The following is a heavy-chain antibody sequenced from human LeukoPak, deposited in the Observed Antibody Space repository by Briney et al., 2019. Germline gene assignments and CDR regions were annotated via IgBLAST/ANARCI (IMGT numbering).Heavy chain of an antibody. CDR2: ISPHNRNT. J-gene: IGHJ5*02. CDR3: AREVDDIVVVVAASWFDP. V-gene: IGHV1-18*01. CDR1: GYPFTTYG. D-gene: IGHD2-15*01. Sequence: ASVKVSCKASGYPFTTYGISWVRQAPGQGLEWLGRISPHNRNTHSAQKFQGRVTMTTDISTITAYMELRSLRSDDTAVYYCAREVDDIVVVVAASWFDPWGQGTLVTVSS.